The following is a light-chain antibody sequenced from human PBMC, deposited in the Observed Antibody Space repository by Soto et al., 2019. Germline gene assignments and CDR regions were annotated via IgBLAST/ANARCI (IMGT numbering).Light chain of an antibody. J-gene: IGLJ2*01. CDR3: VLYMGSGTVV. V-gene: IGLV8-61*01. CDR1: SGSVSTSYC. Sequence: QTVVTQEPSFSVSPGGTVTLTCGLSSGSVSTSYCPSWYQQTPGQAPRTLIYSTNTRSSGVPDRFSGSILGNKAALTITGAQADDESDYYCVLYMGSGTVVFGGGTKVTVL. CDR2: STN.